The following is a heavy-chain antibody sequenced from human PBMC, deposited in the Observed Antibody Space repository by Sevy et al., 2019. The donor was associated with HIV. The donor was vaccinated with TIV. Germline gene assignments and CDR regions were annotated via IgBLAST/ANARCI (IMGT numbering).Heavy chain of an antibody. CDR3: ARDLSGPYDY. D-gene: IGHD3-16*02. CDR2: TNEDGSRT. CDR1: NFIFSNYW. Sequence: GGSLRLSCAASNFIFSNYWMHWVRQVPGKGLVWVSRTNEDGSRTDYADSVKGRFTISRDNADNTLYLQMSSLRAEDTAVYYCARDLSGPYDYWGLGTLVTVSS. J-gene: IGHJ4*02. V-gene: IGHV3-74*01.